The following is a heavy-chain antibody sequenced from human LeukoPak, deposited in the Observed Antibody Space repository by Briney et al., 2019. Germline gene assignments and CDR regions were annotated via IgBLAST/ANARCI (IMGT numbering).Heavy chain of an antibody. CDR3: ARVFNLDNSGYYDHWYFDL. CDR1: HDSISSYD. D-gene: IGHD3-22*01. J-gene: IGHJ2*01. CDR2: IYTTGST. V-gene: IGHV4-4*07. Sequence: PSETLSLTCSVSHDSISSYDWSWIRQPAGKGLEWIGRIYTTGSTNYNPSLKSRVTMSVDTSKNQFSLRLTSVTAADTAVYYCARVFNLDNSGYYDHWYFDLWGRGTLVTVSS.